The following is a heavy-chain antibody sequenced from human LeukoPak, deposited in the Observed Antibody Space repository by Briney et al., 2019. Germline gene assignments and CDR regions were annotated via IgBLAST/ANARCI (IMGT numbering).Heavy chain of an antibody. D-gene: IGHD3-22*01. CDR3: ARGGGIYYDSSGYPSWDY. J-gene: IGHJ4*02. CDR2: IYYSGST. CDR1: GGSISSGDYY. Sequence: SETLSLTCTVSGGSISSGDYYWSWIRQPPGKGLEWIGYIYYSGSTYYNPSLKSRVTISVDTSKNQFSLKLSSVTAAVTAVYYCARGGGIYYDSSGYPSWDYWGQGTLVTVSS. V-gene: IGHV4-30-4*01.